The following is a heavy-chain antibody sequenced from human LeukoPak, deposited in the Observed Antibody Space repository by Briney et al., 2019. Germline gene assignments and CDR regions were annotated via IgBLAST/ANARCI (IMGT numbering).Heavy chain of an antibody. D-gene: IGHD6-19*01. J-gene: IGHJ5*02. V-gene: IGHV1-69*02. CDR2: TVPIVGIA. CDR3: ARSDGGSSGSNCFDP. Sequence: ASVKFSSKASEGTSSADTISWVRPAPGQGQEWMGRTVPIVGIANYAQKFQGRVTITADKSTSTAYMELSSLRSEDTAVYYCARSDGGSSGSNCFDPWGQGTLVTVS. CDR1: EGTSSADT.